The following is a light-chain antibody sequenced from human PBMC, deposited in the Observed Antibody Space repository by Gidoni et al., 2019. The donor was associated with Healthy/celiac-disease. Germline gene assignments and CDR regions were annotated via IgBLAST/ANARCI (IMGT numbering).Light chain of an antibody. CDR1: QSVSSSY. Sequence: EIVLTQSPDTLSLSPGERATLSCSASQSVSSSYLAWYQQKPGQAPRLLIYGASSRATGIPDRFSGSGSGTDFTLTISRLEPEDFAVYYCQQYGSSPRFGPGTKVDIK. V-gene: IGKV3-20*01. J-gene: IGKJ3*01. CDR2: GAS. CDR3: QQYGSSPR.